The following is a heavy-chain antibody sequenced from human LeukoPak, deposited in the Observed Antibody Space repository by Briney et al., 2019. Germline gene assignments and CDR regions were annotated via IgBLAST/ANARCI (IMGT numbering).Heavy chain of an antibody. J-gene: IGHJ4*02. Sequence: GESLKISCKGSGYSFTSYWIGWVRQMPGKGLEWMGIIYPGDSDTRYSPSFQGQVTISADKSISTAYLQWSSLKASDTAMYYCARLFDCDILTGYYKAPLVFDYWGQGTLVTVSS. CDR2: IYPGDSDT. V-gene: IGHV5-51*01. CDR3: ARLFDCDILTGYYKAPLVFDY. CDR1: GYSFTSYW. D-gene: IGHD3-9*01.